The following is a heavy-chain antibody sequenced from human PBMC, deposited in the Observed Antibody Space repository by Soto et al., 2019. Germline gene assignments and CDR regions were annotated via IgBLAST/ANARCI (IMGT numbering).Heavy chain of an antibody. Sequence: TSETLSLTCTVSGGSISSYYWTWIRQPPGKGLEWIGYIYYSGSTNYNPSLKSRVTISVATSKTQFSLKLTSVTAADTAVYYCARDRGGITVSSKPLGEWFDPWGQEPWSPSPQ. CDR1: GGSISSYY. V-gene: IGHV4-59*12. CDR3: ARDRGGITVSSKPLGEWFDP. D-gene: IGHD3-16*01. J-gene: IGHJ5*02. CDR2: IYYSGST.